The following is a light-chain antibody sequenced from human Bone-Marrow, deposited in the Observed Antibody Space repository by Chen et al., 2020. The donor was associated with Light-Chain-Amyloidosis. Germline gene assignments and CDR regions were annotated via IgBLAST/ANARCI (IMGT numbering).Light chain of an antibody. V-gene: IGLV3-25*03. CDR3: QSADSSGTYEVI. CDR2: RDT. CDR1: DLPTKY. Sequence: SYELTQPPSVSGSPGQTARITCSGDDLPTKYAYWYQQKPGQAPVPVIHRDTERPSGISERFSGSSSGTTATLTISGVQAEDEADYHCQSADSSGTYEVIFGGGTKLTVL. J-gene: IGLJ2*01.